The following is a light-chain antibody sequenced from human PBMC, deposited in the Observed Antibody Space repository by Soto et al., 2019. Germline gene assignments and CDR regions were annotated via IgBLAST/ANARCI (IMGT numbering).Light chain of an antibody. V-gene: IGLV3-21*04. CDR2: YDF. J-gene: IGLJ2*01. Sequence: SSELTQPPSVSVAPGKTARITCGGNNIGSKSVHWYQQKPGQAPVLVIYYDFDRPSGIPERFSGSNSGNTATLTISRVEAGDEADYYCQVWDSSGDLSVVFGGGTKVTVL. CDR3: QVWDSSGDLSVV. CDR1: NIGSKS.